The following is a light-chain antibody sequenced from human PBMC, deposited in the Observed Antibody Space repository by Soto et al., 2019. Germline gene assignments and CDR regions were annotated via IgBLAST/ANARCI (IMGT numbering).Light chain of an antibody. Sequence: QSALTQPRSVSGPPGQSVSISCSGTSSDVGTYNYVSWYQQHPGKAPKLMIYDVSKRPSGVPDRFSGSKSGNTASLTISGLQAGDGAVYYCCSMAGGYTHAEFGGGTKVPV. J-gene: IGLJ2*01. CDR3: CSMAGGYTHAE. CDR2: DVS. CDR1: SSDVGTYNY. V-gene: IGLV2-11*01.